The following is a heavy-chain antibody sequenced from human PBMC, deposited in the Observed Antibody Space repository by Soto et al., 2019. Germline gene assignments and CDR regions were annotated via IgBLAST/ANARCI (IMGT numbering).Heavy chain of an antibody. CDR2: INHSVST. CDR1: GGSFSGYY. V-gene: IGHV4-34*01. CDR3: ARTLKRSYFDY. Sequence: PSETLSLTCAVYGGSFSGYYWSWIRQPPGKGLEWIGEINHSVSTNYNPSLKSRVTISVDTSKNQFSLKLSSVTAADTAVYYCARTLKRSYFDYWGQGTLVTVSS. J-gene: IGHJ4*02.